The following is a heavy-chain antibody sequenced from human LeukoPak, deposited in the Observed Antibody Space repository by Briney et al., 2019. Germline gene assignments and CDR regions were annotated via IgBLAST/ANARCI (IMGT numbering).Heavy chain of an antibody. Sequence: ASVRVSCKASGHTFSSYGINWVRQAPGQGLEWMGWISPLSGNTDYAQNFQGRVTMTTDTSSSTAYMELRSLRSDDTAIYYCARDYLAAPAYWGQGTLVTVSS. CDR1: GHTFSSYG. V-gene: IGHV1-18*01. J-gene: IGHJ4*02. CDR3: ARDYLAAPAY. D-gene: IGHD6-6*01. CDR2: ISPLSGNT.